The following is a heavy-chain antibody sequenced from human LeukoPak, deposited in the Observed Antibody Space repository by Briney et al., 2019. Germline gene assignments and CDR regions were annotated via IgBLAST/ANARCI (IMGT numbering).Heavy chain of an antibody. D-gene: IGHD3-10*01. CDR2: IYYSGST. J-gene: IGHJ6*02. CDR3: AREGNYGSGRGMDV. CDR1: GGSISGYY. Sequence: PSETLSLTCTVSGGSISGYYWSWIRQPPGKRLEWIGYIYYSGSTYYNPSLRSRLTMSADTSKNQLSLTVSSVTAADTAVYYCAREGNYGSGRGMDVWGQGTTVTVSS. V-gene: IGHV4-59*01.